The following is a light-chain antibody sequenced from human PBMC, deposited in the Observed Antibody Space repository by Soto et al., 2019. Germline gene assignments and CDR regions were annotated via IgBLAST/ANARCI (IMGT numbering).Light chain of an antibody. CDR1: QSVRSNY. J-gene: IGKJ2*01. Sequence: EIVLTQSPGTLSLSPGERATLSCRASQSVRSNYLAWYQQKPGQAPRLLMYGASSRATGIPDRFTGSGSGTDFSLTISRLEPEEFAVYYCQQYGTSPYTFGQGTRLEIK. CDR2: GAS. V-gene: IGKV3-20*01. CDR3: QQYGTSPYT.